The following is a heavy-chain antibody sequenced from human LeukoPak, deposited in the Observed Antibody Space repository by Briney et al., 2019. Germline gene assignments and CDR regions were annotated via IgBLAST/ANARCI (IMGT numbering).Heavy chain of an antibody. D-gene: IGHD6-13*01. CDR2: IILILGIA. V-gene: IGHV1-69*02. CDR1: GGTFSSYT. CDR3: ASGTTVSSSAAASFDY. J-gene: IGHJ4*02. Sequence: SVKVSCKASGGTFSSYTISWVRQAPGQGLEWMGRIILILGIANYAQKFQGRVTITADKSTSTAYMELSSLRSEDTAVYYCASGTTVSSSAAASFDYWGQGTLVTVSS.